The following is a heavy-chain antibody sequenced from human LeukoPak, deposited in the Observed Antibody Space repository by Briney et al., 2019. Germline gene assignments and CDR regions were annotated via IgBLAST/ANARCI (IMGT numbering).Heavy chain of an antibody. J-gene: IGHJ4*02. D-gene: IGHD4-11*01. CDR3: VSRPWDYNYFDY. CDR2: VYYTGST. CDR1: GGSISSSSYY. Sequence: PSETLSHTCTVSGGSISSSSYYWGWIRQPPGKGLEWIGYVYYTGSTYYNPSLESRVSISVHTSKSQFSLRLNSVTAADTAIYYCVSRPWDYNYFDYWGQGTLVTVSS. V-gene: IGHV4-39*01.